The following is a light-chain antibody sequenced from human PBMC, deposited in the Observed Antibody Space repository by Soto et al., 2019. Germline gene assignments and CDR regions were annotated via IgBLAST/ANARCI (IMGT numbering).Light chain of an antibody. CDR3: EYYGTSIT. Sequence: EIVLTQFPATLSLSPGERATLSCRASQSVSSYLAWYQQKPGQAPRLLIHGTSNRATGIPDRFSGSGSGTDFTLTFSRLEPEDFAVYYCEYYGTSITFGGGTKVDIK. CDR1: QSVSSY. J-gene: IGKJ4*01. CDR2: GTS. V-gene: IGKV3-20*01.